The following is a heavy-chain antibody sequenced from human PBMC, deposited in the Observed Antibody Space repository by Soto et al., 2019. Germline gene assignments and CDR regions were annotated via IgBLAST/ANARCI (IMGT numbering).Heavy chain of an antibody. CDR2: IYSSGST. Sequence: SETLSVTCTVSGGSISNSYWSWIRQSPEKGLEWIGYIYSSGSTNYNPSLNSRVTISVDTSKNQFSLKLSSLSAADTAVYYCARDLRFRGFYGMDVWGQGTTVTVS. CDR1: GGSISNSY. CDR3: ARDLRFRGFYGMDV. D-gene: IGHD3-10*01. J-gene: IGHJ6*02. V-gene: IGHV4-4*08.